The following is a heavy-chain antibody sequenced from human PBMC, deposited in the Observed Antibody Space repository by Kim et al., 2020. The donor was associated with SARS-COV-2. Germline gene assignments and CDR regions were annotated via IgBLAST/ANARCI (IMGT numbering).Heavy chain of an antibody. D-gene: IGHD6-13*01. J-gene: IGHJ4*02. CDR3: AKGPRAAEVYYFDY. Sequence: ADSVKVRFTISRDKSRNTLYLQMNSLRAEDTSVYYCAKGPRAAEVYYFDYWGQGTWSPSPQ. V-gene: IGHV3-23*01.